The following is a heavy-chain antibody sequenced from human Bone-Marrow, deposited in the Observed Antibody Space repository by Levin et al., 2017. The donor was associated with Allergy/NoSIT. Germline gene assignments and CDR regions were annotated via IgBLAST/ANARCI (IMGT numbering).Heavy chain of an antibody. CDR2: ISGSSVT. D-gene: IGHD3-22*01. CDR3: ARDAVGDSSGRRLASFDY. CDR1: GFTFSPYA. Sequence: PGGSLRLSCAASGFTFSPYAMSWVRQAPGKGLEWVSSISGSSVTYYADSVKGRFTLSRDNSRDTLLLQMNSLRPEDTAVYYCARDAVGDSSGRRLASFDYWGQGTLLIVSS. J-gene: IGHJ4*02. V-gene: IGHV3-23*01.